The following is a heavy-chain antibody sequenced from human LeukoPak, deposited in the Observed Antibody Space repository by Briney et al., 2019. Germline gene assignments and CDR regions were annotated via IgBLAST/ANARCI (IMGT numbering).Heavy chain of an antibody. Sequence: GGSLRLSCAASGFTFSTYSMNWVRQAPGKGLEWVSGISWNSGSIGYADSVKGRFTISRDNAKNSLYLQMNSLRAEDTALYYCAKDISTVPAATFDYWGQGTLVTVSS. V-gene: IGHV3-9*01. CDR3: AKDISTVPAATFDY. D-gene: IGHD2-2*01. CDR2: ISWNSGSI. CDR1: GFTFSTYS. J-gene: IGHJ4*02.